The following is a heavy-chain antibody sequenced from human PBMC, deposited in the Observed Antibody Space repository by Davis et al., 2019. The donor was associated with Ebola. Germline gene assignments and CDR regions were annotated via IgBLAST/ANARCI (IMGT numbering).Heavy chain of an antibody. CDR2: INSDGSST. CDR1: GFTFSSYW. CDR3: AKGTVVGTREIDS. J-gene: IGHJ4*02. V-gene: IGHV3-74*01. D-gene: IGHD6-19*01. Sequence: HTGGSLRLSCAASGFTFSSYWMHWVRQAPGKGLVWVSRINSDGSSTSYADSVKGRFTISRDNSRNTVFLQMVGLRAEDTAVYYCAKGTVVGTREIDSWGQGTLVTVSS.